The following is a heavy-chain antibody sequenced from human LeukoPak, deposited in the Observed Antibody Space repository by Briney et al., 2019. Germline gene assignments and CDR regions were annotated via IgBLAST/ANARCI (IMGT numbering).Heavy chain of an antibody. CDR2: IYYSGST. J-gene: IGHJ3*02. Sequence: KSSETLSLTCTVSGGSISSYYWSWIRQPPGKVLEWIGYIYYSGSTNYNPSLKSRVTMSVDTSKNQFSLKLSSVTAADTAVYYCARSTQYSSGPNDAFDIWGQGTMVTVSS. CDR1: GGSISSYY. CDR3: ARSTQYSSGPNDAFDI. V-gene: IGHV4-59*12. D-gene: IGHD6-19*01.